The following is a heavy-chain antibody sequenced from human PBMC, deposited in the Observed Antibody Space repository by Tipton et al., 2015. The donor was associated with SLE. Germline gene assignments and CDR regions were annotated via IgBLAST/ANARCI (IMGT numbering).Heavy chain of an antibody. Sequence: TLSLTCAVYDGSLSGYYWSWIRQSPGKGLEWIGGINHSGSTKYSSSLRSRVTISVDTFKNQFSLKLRSVTASDVAVYYCARGSYDLSPTGVSPNPRYFDYWGQGTLVTVSS. CDR2: INHSGST. CDR1: DGSLSGYY. CDR3: ARGSYDLSPTGVSPNPRYFDY. D-gene: IGHD3-3*01. V-gene: IGHV4-34*01. J-gene: IGHJ4*02.